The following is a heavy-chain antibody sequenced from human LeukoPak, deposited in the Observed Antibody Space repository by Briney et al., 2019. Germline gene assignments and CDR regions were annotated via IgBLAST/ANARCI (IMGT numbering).Heavy chain of an antibody. V-gene: IGHV4-61*02. CDR3: AREDYGDYVVDY. D-gene: IGHD4-17*01. CDR1: GGSISSGSYY. Sequence: PSETLSLTCTVSGGSISSGSYYWSWIRQPAGKGLEWIGRIYTSGSTNYNPSLKSRVTISVDTSKNQFSLKLSSVTAADMAVYYCAREDYGDYVVDYWGQGTLVTVSS. CDR2: IYTSGST. J-gene: IGHJ4*02.